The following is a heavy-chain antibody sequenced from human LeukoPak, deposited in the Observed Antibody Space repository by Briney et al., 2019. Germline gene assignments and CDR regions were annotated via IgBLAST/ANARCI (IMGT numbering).Heavy chain of an antibody. J-gene: IGHJ4*02. V-gene: IGHV3-30*02. CDR3: ALYYYDSSGYPYFDY. CDR2: IRYDGSDK. D-gene: IGHD3-22*01. Sequence: GGSLRLSCAAPGFTFSSYGMHWVRQAPGKGLEWVAFIRYDGSDKYYADSVKGRFTISRDNSKNTLYLQMNSLRAEDTAVYYCALYYYDSSGYPYFDYWGQGTLVTVSS. CDR1: GFTFSSYG.